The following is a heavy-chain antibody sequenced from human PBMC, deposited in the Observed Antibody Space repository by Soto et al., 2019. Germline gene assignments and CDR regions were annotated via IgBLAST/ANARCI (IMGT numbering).Heavy chain of an antibody. D-gene: IGHD2-15*01. J-gene: IGHJ4*02. CDR2: IIPIFGTA. CDR1: GGTFSSYA. Sequence: QVQLVQSGAEVKKPGSSVKVSCKASGGTFSSYAISWVRQAPGQGLEWMGGIIPIFGTANYAQKFQGRVTITADESTSEAYMKLRSLRSEDTAVHYCARESVVAATGYYFDYWGQGTLVTVSS. CDR3: ARESVVAATGYYFDY. V-gene: IGHV1-69*01.